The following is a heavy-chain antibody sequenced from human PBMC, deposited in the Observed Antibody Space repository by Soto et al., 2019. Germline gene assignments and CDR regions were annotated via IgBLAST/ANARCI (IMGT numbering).Heavy chain of an antibody. V-gene: IGHV1-18*01. CDR1: GYTFTSYG. CDR3: ARSIVVVTALDY. Sequence: KTRGASVKVSCKASGYTFTSYGISWVRQAPGQGLEWMGWISAYNGNTNYAQKLQGRVTMTTDTSTSTAYMELRSLRSEDTAVYYCARSIVVVTALDYWGQGTLVTVSS. J-gene: IGHJ4*02. D-gene: IGHD2-21*02. CDR2: ISAYNGNT.